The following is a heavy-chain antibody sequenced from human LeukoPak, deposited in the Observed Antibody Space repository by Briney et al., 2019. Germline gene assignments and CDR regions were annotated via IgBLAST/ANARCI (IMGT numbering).Heavy chain of an antibody. J-gene: IGHJ4*02. CDR3: ARDAYYGGNSEHADY. CDR2: INDDTP. CDR1: GFSFNTYS. D-gene: IGHD4-23*01. Sequence: PGGSLRLSCTTSGFSFNTYSMSWVRQAPGKGLEWVSAINDDTPYYTDSVKGRFTVSRDNSKDTLYLHLNSLRAEDTAGYYCARDAYYGGNSEHADYWGQGTLVTVSS. V-gene: IGHV3-23*01.